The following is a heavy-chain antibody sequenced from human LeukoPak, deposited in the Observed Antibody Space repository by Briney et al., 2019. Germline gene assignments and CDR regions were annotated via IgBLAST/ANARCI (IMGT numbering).Heavy chain of an antibody. J-gene: IGHJ4*02. CDR1: GGSISSYY. CDR3: ARQIASAGTAGFDF. V-gene: IGHV4-4*07. Sequence: SETLSLTCTVAGGSISSYYWSWIRQPARKGLEWIGRVYINGSTNYNPSLKRRVTMSVDTPKNQFSLRLRSVTAADTAVYYCARQIASAGTAGFDFWGQGALVTVSS. CDR2: VYINGST. D-gene: IGHD6-13*01.